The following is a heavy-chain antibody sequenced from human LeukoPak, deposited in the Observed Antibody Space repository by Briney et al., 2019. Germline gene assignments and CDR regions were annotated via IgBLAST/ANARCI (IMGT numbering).Heavy chain of an antibody. V-gene: IGHV3-30*02. D-gene: IGHD3-22*01. CDR1: GFTFSSYG. CDR3: AKDQPYYYDSSGSAPYFDY. Sequence: PVGSLRLSCAASGFTFSSYGMHWVRQAPGKGLEWVAFIRYDGSNKYYADSVKGRFTISRDNSKNTLYLQMNSLRAEDTAVYYCAKDQPYYYDSSGSAPYFDYWGQGTLVTVSS. CDR2: IRYDGSNK. J-gene: IGHJ4*02.